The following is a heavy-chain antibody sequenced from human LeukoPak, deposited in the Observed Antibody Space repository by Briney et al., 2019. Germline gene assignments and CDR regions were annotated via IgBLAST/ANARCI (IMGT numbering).Heavy chain of an antibody. CDR1: GFTFSSYA. J-gene: IGHJ4*02. Sequence: GGSLRLSCAASGFTFSSYAMSWVRQAPGKGLEWVSAINGSGGTTYYADSVKGRFTISRDNYKNTQYLQMNSLRDEDTGVYYCAKEFRAFFMVRGVSFDYWGQGTLVTVSS. CDR2: INGSGGTT. CDR3: AKEFRAFFMVRGVSFDY. V-gene: IGHV3-23*01. D-gene: IGHD3-10*01.